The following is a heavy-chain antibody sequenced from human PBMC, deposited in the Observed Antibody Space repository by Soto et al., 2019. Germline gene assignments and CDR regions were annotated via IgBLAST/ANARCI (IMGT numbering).Heavy chain of an antibody. J-gene: IGHJ6*02. D-gene: IGHD2-15*01. V-gene: IGHV1-69*12. Sequence: QVQLVQSGAEVKKPGSSVKVSCKASGGTFSSYAISWVRQDPGQVLEWMGGIIHIFGTANYAQTFQGRVTITADESTSTAYMERSSLRSEDTAVYYCARERKVVRYYYYGMDVWGQGTTVTVSS. CDR1: GGTFSSYA. CDR3: ARERKVVRYYYYGMDV. CDR2: IIHIFGTA.